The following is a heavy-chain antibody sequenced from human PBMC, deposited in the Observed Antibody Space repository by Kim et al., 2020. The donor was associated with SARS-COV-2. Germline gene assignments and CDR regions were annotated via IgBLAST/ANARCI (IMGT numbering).Heavy chain of an antibody. CDR2: IRNKARSSTT. J-gene: IGHJ3*01. V-gene: IGHV3-72*01. CDR1: GFTSSDHH. D-gene: IGHD3-10*01. CDR3: SRDSSSGCDSAFDV. Sequence: GGSLRLSCAASGFTSSDHHMDWVRQAPGMGLEWVGRIRNKARSSTTEYAASVKGRFTISRDDSKNSLYLQMNSLKTEDTAVYYCSRDSSSGCDSAFDVWG.